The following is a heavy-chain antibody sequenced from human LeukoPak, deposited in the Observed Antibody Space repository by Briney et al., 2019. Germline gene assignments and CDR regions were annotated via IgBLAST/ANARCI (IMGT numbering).Heavy chain of an antibody. V-gene: IGHV3-23*01. CDR3: AKRSDYGGNWNYFDY. CDR2: ISASGGST. J-gene: IGHJ4*02. D-gene: IGHD4-23*01. Sequence: ETLSLTCTVSGGSISSGGYYWSWIRQAPGKGLEWVSAISASGGSTYYADSVKGRFTISRDNSKNTLYLQMNSLRAEDTAVYYCAKRSDYGGNWNYFDYWGQGTPVTVSS. CDR1: GGSISSGGYY.